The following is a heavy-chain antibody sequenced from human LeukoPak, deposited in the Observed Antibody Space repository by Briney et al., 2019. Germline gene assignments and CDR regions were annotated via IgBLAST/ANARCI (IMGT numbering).Heavy chain of an antibody. CDR1: GGSISSYY. CDR2: IYYSGST. V-gene: IGHV4-59*08. J-gene: IGHJ4*02. D-gene: IGHD3-22*01. CDR3: ARHLGSGSDY. Sequence: SETLSLTCTVSGGSISSYYWSWIRQPPGKGLEWIGYIYYSGSTNYNPSLKSRVTISVDTSKNQFSLKLSSVTAADTAVYYCARHLGSGSDYWGQGTLVTVSS.